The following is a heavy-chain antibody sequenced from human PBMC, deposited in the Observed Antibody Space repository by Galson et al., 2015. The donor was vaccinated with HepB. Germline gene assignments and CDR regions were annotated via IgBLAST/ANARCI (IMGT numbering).Heavy chain of an antibody. CDR1: GFIVSSNY. V-gene: IGHV3-66*01. J-gene: IGHJ3*02. Sequence: SLRLSCAASGFIVSSNYMSWVRQTPGKGLEWVSVIYSGGSTYYADSVKGRFTISRDNSKNTLYLQMNSLRAEDTAVYYCTREGQWYGTEAFDIWGQGTKVTVSS. CDR2: IYSGGST. D-gene: IGHD1/OR15-1a*01. CDR3: TREGQWYGTEAFDI.